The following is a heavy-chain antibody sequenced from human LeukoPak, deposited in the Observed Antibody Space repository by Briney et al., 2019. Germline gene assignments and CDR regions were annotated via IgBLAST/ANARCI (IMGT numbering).Heavy chain of an antibody. J-gene: IGHJ4*02. CDR3: ARVPAYYYDSSGYSPFDY. Sequence: ALVKVSCKASGYTFTSYGISWVRQAPGQGLEWMGWISAYNGNTNYAQKLQGRVTMTTDTSTSTAYMELRSLRSDDTAVYYCARVPAYYYDSSGYSPFDYWGQGTLVTVSS. CDR1: GYTFTSYG. CDR2: ISAYNGNT. D-gene: IGHD3-22*01. V-gene: IGHV1-18*04.